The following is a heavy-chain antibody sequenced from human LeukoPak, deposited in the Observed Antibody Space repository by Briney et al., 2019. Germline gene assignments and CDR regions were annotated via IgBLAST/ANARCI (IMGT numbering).Heavy chain of an antibody. J-gene: IGHJ4*02. CDR1: GGSISSSSYY. CDR2: IYYSGST. Sequence: SETLSLTCTVSGGSISSSSYYWGWIRQPPGKGLEWIGSIYYSGSTYYNPSLKSRVTISVDTSKNQFSLKLSSVTAADTAVYYCASLYSNYPPSPNDYWGQGTLVTVSS. CDR3: ASLYSNYPPSPNDY. V-gene: IGHV4-39*07. D-gene: IGHD4-11*01.